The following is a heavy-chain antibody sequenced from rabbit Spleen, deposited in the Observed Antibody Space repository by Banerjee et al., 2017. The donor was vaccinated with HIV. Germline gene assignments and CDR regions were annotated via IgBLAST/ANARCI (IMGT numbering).Heavy chain of an antibody. V-gene: IGHV1S40*01. CDR3: ARDTGTSFSTYGMDL. D-gene: IGHD8-1*01. Sequence: QSLEESGGGLVQPEGSLTLTCTASGFSFSSSYYMCWVRQAPGKGLEWIACIATSSSFFTYYASWAKGRFTCSKASSTTVTLQMTSLTAADTATYFCARDTGTSFSTYGMDLWGPGTLVPVS. J-gene: IGHJ6*01. CDR1: GFSFSSSYY. CDR2: IATSSSFFT.